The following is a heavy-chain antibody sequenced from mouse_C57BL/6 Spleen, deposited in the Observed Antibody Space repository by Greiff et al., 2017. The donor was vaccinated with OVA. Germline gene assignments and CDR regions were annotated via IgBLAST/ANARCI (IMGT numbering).Heavy chain of an antibody. CDR1: GYTFTSYW. V-gene: IGHV1-52*01. Sequence: QVHVKQPGAELVRPGSSVKLSCKASGYTFTSYWMHWVKQRPIQGLEWIGNIDPSDSETHYNQKFKDKATLTVDKSSSTAYMQLSSLTSEDSAVYYCARGDYYGSSYVFAYWGQGTLVTVSA. D-gene: IGHD1-1*01. CDR2: IDPSDSET. J-gene: IGHJ3*01. CDR3: ARGDYYGSSYVFAY.